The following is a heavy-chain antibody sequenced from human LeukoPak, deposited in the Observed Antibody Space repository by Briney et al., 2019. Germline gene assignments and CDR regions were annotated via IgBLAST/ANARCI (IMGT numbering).Heavy chain of an antibody. CDR3: ARGGTAMVPYYYYGMDV. D-gene: IGHD5-18*01. Sequence: GGSLRLSCAASGFTFSSYWMNWVRQAPGKGLEWMVNIKRDGSEKYYVDSVKGRFTISRDNAKNSLYLQMNSLRVEDTAVYYCARGGTAMVPYYYYGMDVWGQGTTVTVSS. V-gene: IGHV3-7*03. CDR2: IKRDGSEK. J-gene: IGHJ6*02. CDR1: GFTFSSYW.